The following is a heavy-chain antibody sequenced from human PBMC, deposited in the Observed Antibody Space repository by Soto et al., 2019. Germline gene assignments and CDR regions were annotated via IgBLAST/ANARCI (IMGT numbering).Heavy chain of an antibody. CDR2: IYHSGST. CDR1: GGSISSGGYS. D-gene: IGHD3-22*01. J-gene: IGHJ5*02. CDR3: ARCRSVVITTAWFDP. Sequence: QLQLQESGSGLVKPSQTLSLTCAVSGGSISSGGYSWSWIRQPPGKGLEWIGYIYHSGSTYYNPSLKRRVTISVDRSKNQFSLKLSSVTAADTAVYYCARCRSVVITTAWFDPCGQGTLVTVSS. V-gene: IGHV4-30-2*01.